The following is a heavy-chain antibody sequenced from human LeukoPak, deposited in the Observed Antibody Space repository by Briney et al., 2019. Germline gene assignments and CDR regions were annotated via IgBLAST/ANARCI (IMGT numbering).Heavy chain of an antibody. V-gene: IGHV5-51*01. Sequence: GESLQISCKGSGYRFTSYWIGWVRQMPGKGLEVMGIIYPGDSDTRYSPSFQGQVTISADKSISTAYLQWSSLKASDTAMYYCARQARPGIAVAPPDYWGQGTLVTVSS. D-gene: IGHD6-19*01. CDR2: IYPGDSDT. J-gene: IGHJ4*02. CDR1: GYRFTSYW. CDR3: ARQARPGIAVAPPDY.